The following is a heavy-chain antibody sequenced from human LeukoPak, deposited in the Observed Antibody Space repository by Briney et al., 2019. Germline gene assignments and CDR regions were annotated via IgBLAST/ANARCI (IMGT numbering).Heavy chain of an antibody. CDR1: GGSISSYY. J-gene: IGHJ4*02. V-gene: IGHV4-59*01. Sequence: SETLSLTCTVSGGSISSYYWGWIRQPPGKGLEWIGYIYYGGSTNYNPSLKSRVTISVDTSKNQFSLKLSSVTAADTAVYYCASELVGATSFGYWGQGTLVTVSS. CDR3: ASELVGATSFGY. D-gene: IGHD1-26*01. CDR2: IYYGGST.